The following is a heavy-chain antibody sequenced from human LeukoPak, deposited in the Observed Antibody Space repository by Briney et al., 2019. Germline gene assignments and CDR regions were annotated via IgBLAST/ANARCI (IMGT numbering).Heavy chain of an antibody. CDR1: GITFSSHA. J-gene: IGHJ6*03. D-gene: IGHD5-24*01. Sequence: GGSLRLSCAASGITFSSHAMSWVRQAPGKGLEWVSLISGSGGHTYYGDSVKGRFTISRDNSTNRLYLQMNSLRPEDTAVYYCAKGGAATMRDGYNYYYYYMEVWGRGTTVTVPS. V-gene: IGHV3-23*01. CDR3: AKGGAATMRDGYNYYYYYMEV. CDR2: ISGSGGHT.